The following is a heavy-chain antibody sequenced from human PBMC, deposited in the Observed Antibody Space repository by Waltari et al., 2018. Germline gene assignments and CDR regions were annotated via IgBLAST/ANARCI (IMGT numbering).Heavy chain of an antibody. Sequence: QVKFVQSGAEVKKPGASVRVSCKASGSTFTKYYIHWVRQAPGQGLEWMGRINPKSGDANYTQPFQGRVIMTRDTSINTAYLEVTGLTSDDTAIFYCATANILGIGTFDYWGQGTLVSVSS. J-gene: IGHJ4*02. D-gene: IGHD1-1*01. V-gene: IGHV1-2*06. CDR3: ATANILGIGTFDY. CDR2: INPKSGDA. CDR1: GSTFTKYY.